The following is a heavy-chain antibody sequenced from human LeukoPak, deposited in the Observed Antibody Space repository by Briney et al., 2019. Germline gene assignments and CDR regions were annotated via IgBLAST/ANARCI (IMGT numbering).Heavy chain of an antibody. V-gene: IGHV3-11*01. J-gene: IGHJ3*02. CDR3: ARKSIPGDDAFDI. Sequence: GGSLRLSCAASGFTFSDYYMSWIRQAPGKGLEWVSYISSSGSTIYYADSVKGRFTISRDNAKNSLYLQMNSLRAEDTAVYYCARKSIPGDDAFDIWGQGTMDTVSS. D-gene: IGHD6-6*01. CDR2: ISSSGSTI. CDR1: GFTFSDYY.